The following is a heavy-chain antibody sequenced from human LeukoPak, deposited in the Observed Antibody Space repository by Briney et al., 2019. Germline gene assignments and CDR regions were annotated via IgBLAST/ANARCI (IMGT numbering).Heavy chain of an antibody. D-gene: IGHD3-3*01. J-gene: IGHJ3*02. Sequence: GASVKVSCKASGYTFASYGISWVRQAPGQGLEWMGWINPNSGGTNYAQKFQGRVTMTRDTSISTAYMELSRLRSDDTAVYYCARTRYYDFWSGLDAFDIWGQGTMVTVSS. CDR2: INPNSGGT. CDR1: GYTFASYG. CDR3: ARTRYYDFWSGLDAFDI. V-gene: IGHV1-2*02.